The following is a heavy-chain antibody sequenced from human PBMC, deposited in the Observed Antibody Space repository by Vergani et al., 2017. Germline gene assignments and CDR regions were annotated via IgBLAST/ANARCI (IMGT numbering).Heavy chain of an antibody. J-gene: IGHJ5*02. D-gene: IGHD3-10*01. CDR2: ISGSGGST. CDR1: GFTFSSYA. Sequence: EVQLLESGGGLVQPGGSLRLSCAASGFTFSSYAMSWVRQAPGKGLEWVSAISGSGGSTYYADSVKGRFTISRDNSKNTLYLQMNSLRAEDTAVYYCAKERADDDSGSRGNNWFDPWGQGTLVTVSS. V-gene: IGHV3-23*01. CDR3: AKERADDDSGSRGNNWFDP.